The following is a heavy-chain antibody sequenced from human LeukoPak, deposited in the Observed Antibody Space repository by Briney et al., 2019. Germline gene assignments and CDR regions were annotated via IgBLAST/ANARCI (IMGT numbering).Heavy chain of an antibody. J-gene: IGHJ4*02. CDR2: ISRSSRYI. CDR3: ARGIRIAVAGFDY. CDR1: GFTFSSYS. V-gene: IGHV3-21*01. D-gene: IGHD6-19*01. Sequence: PGGSLRLSCAASGFTFSSYSMIWVRHAPGKGLEWVSSISRSSRYIYSAAPVKGRFTITRDNANDPLYLQMNNLGAEDTAVYYCARGIRIAVAGFDYWGQGTLVTVSS.